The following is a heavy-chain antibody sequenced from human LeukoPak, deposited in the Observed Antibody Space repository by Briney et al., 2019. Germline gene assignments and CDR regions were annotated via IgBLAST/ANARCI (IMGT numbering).Heavy chain of an antibody. D-gene: IGHD5-18*01. CDR1: GGSISSYY. CDR3: ARHMGLGYSYGYPYFDY. V-gene: IGHV4-59*08. Sequence: PSETLSLTCTASGGSISSYYWSWIRQPPGKGLEGIGYIYYSGSTNYNPSLKSRVTISVDTSKTQFSLKLSSVTAADTAVYYCARHMGLGYSYGYPYFDYWGQGTLVTVSS. CDR2: IYYSGST. J-gene: IGHJ4*02.